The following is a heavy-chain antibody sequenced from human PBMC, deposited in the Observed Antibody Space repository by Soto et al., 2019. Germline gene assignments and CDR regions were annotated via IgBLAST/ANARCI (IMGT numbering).Heavy chain of an antibody. CDR3: ASSSGWSFYYFDY. V-gene: IGHV3-30-3*01. CDR2: ISYDGSNK. CDR1: GFTFSSYA. J-gene: IGHJ4*02. Sequence: GGSLRLSCAASGFTFSSYAMHWVRQAPGKGLEWVAAISYDGSNKYYADSAKGRFTISRDNSKNTLYLQMNSLRAEDTAVYYCASSSGWSFYYFDYWGQGTLVTVSS. D-gene: IGHD6-19*01.